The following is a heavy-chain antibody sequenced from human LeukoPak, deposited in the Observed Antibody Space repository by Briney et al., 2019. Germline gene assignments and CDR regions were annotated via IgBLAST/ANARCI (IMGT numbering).Heavy chain of an antibody. V-gene: IGHV4-59*08. CDR3: ANNRYYSDFNGYWNVFDN. D-gene: IGHD3-22*01. CDR2: IYYNGNP. Sequence: PSETLSLTCTVSGGSIRSDYWSWLRQPPGKGLEWIGQIYYNGNPDYNPSLKSRVTISVDTSKNQFSLRLRSVTAADTAVYFCANNRYYSDFNGYWNVFDNWGQGTLVAVSS. J-gene: IGHJ4*02. CDR1: GGSIRSDY.